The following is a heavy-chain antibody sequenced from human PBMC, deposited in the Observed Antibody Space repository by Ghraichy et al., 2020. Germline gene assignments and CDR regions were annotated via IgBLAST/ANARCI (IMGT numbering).Heavy chain of an antibody. V-gene: IGHV3-23*01. CDR1: GFSFVTYA. D-gene: IGHD2/OR15-2a*01. CDR3: AKGGGFLQCHLDY. CDR2: ISGSGTST. Sequence: GGSLRLSCAASGFSFVTYAMSWVRQAPGKGLEWVSDISGSGTSTYYADSVKGRFTISRDNSKNTLYLQMNSLRDEDTAVYYCAKGGGFLQCHLDYWGQGTLVTDSS. J-gene: IGHJ4*02.